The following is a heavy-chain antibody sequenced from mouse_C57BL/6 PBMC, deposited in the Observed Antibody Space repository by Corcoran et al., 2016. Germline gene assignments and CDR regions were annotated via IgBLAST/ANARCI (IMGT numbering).Heavy chain of an antibody. Sequence: QIQLVQSGPELKKPGETVKISCKASGYTFTEYPMHWVKQAPGKGFKWIGMIYTDTGVPTYADEFKGRFAFSLETSASTAYLQINNLKNEDTATYFCATGSITTVVSDYWGQGSTLTVSS. D-gene: IGHD1-1*01. CDR3: ATGSITTVVSDY. V-gene: IGHV9-1*01. J-gene: IGHJ2*01. CDR2: IYTDTGVP. CDR1: GYTFTEYP.